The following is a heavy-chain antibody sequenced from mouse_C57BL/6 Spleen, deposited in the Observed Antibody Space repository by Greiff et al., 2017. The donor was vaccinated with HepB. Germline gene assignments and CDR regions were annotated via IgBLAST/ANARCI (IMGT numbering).Heavy chain of an antibody. CDR1: GYSFTDYN. V-gene: IGHV1-39*01. J-gene: IGHJ4*01. Sequence: LQESGPELVKPGASVKISCKASGYSFTDYNMNWVKQSNGKSLEWIGVINPNYGTTSYNQKFKGKATLTVDQSSSTAYMQLNSLTSEDSAVYYCARSNYGKGYYAMDYWGQGTSVTVSS. CDR3: ARSNYGKGYYAMDY. D-gene: IGHD2-1*01. CDR2: INPNYGTT.